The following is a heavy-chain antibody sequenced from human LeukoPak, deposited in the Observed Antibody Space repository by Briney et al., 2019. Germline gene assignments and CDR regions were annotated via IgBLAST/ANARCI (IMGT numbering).Heavy chain of an antibody. D-gene: IGHD5/OR15-5a*01. J-gene: IGHJ3*02. CDR2: ITNSGNSK. CDR3: AREDNRGVYDDGFDI. V-gene: IGHV3-48*01. CDR1: EFTFSSYS. Sequence: GGSLRLSCAASEFTFSSYSMNWVRQAPGKGLEWVSYITNSGNSKSYADSVKGRFTISRDNTKNSLYLQMNGLRAEDTAVYHCAREDNRGVYDDGFDIWGQGTMVTVSS.